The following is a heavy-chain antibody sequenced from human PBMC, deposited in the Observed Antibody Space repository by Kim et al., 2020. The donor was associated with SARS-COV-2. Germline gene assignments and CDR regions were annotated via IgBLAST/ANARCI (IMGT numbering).Heavy chain of an antibody. D-gene: IGHD7-27*01. CDR1: GFTFTTYN. V-gene: IGHV3-48*02. CDR3: ARDWNWGIDV. J-gene: IGHJ4*02. CDR2: ISVTDAI. Sequence: GGCLRLFCAASGFTFTTYNMNWVRQAPGKGLEWISYISVTDAIYYADSVKGRFTISRDYAKNSLDLQMNSLRDEDTAVYYCARDWNWGIDVWGQGTLVTV.